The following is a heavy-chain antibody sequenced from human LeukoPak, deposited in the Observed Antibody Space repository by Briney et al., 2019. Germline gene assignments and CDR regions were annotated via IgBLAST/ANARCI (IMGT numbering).Heavy chain of an antibody. CDR3: ARALVGELSEYDAFGI. J-gene: IGHJ3*02. Sequence: GASVKASCKASGYTFISHDINWVRQATGQGLEWMGWMNPNSGYTGYAQKFQGRVTITRNTSITTAYMELSSLRSEDTAVYYCARALVGELSEYDAFGIWGQGTMVTVSP. D-gene: IGHD3-16*02. CDR2: MNPNSGYT. V-gene: IGHV1-8*03. CDR1: GYTFISHD.